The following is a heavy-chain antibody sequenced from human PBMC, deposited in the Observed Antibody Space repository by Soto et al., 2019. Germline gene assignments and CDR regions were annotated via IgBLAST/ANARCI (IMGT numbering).Heavy chain of an antibody. V-gene: IGHV4-30-2*01. CDR3: ARVPDR. CDR2: IYHSGST. CDR1: GGSISSGGSS. J-gene: IGHJ5*02. Sequence: SETLSLTCAVSGGSISSGGSSWSWIRQPPGKGLEWIGYIYHSGSTYYNPSLKSRVTISVDRSKNQFSLKLSSVTAADTAVYYCARVPDRWGQGTLVTVS. D-gene: IGHD2-2*01.